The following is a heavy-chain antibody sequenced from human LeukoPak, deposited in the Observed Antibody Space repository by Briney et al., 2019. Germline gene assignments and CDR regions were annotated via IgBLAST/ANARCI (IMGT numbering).Heavy chain of an antibody. CDR3: ARELGRNAFDV. Sequence: ASVTVSCKASGYTFSDNHMYWIRQAPGQGLECMGWISPDNGVTNYAQKFQGRITMTGDTSISTGYMELSSLRSDDTAIYFCARELGRNAFDVWGQGTLVTVSS. CDR2: ISPDNGVT. CDR1: GYTFSDNH. D-gene: IGHD3-10*01. J-gene: IGHJ3*01. V-gene: IGHV1-2*02.